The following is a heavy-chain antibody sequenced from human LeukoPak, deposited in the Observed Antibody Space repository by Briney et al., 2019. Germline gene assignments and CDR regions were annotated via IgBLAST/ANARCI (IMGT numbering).Heavy chain of an antibody. V-gene: IGHV4-31*03. D-gene: IGHD1-7*01. CDR3: ARVGATLELPIFDS. CDR2: IYYSGST. Sequence: SQTLSLTCTVSGGSISSGGYYWSWLRQHPGKGLEWIANIYYSGSTHYNPSLRSRVTISVDTSKNQFSLKLSSVTGADTAVYYCARVGATLELPIFDSWGQGTLVTVSS. J-gene: IGHJ5*01. CDR1: GGSISSGGYY.